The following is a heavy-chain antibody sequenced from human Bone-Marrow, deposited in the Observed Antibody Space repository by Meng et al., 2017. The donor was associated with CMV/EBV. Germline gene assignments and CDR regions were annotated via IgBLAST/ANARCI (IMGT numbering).Heavy chain of an antibody. CDR1: GGSISSSSYY. CDR2: IYYSGST. Sequence: SETLSLTCTVSGGSISSSSYYWGWIRQPPGKGLEWIGSIYYSGSTYYNPSLKSRVTISVDTSKNQFSLKLSSVTAADTAVYYCARSSTVTTNYYYGMAVWGQGNTVTVSS. V-gene: IGHV4-39*01. CDR3: ARSSTVTTNYYYGMAV. D-gene: IGHD4-11*01. J-gene: IGHJ6*02.